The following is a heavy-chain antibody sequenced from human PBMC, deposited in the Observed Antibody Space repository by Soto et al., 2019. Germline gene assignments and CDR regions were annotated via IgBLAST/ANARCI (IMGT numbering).Heavy chain of an antibody. CDR1: GCTFTNYA. Sequence: ASVKVSCKASGCTFTNYAMPWVRQAPGQGLEWLGMINPSFGTTSYAQKFQDRLTMTTDTSTSTAYMELSGLKSEDTAVYFCAGLSCLLGHYSAHFDYWGQGTLVTVSS. CDR3: AGLSCLLGHYSAHFDY. V-gene: IGHV1-46*01. J-gene: IGHJ4*02. D-gene: IGHD3-10*01. CDR2: INPSFGTT.